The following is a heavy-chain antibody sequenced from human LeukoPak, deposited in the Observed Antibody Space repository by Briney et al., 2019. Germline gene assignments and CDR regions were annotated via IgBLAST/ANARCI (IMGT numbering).Heavy chain of an antibody. J-gene: IGHJ4*02. CDR1: GLSFSNE. Sequence: GGSLRLSCAASGLSFSNEMHRVRQGPGKGLEYVSAISSDGGSTYYANSVKRRFTISRDNSKNTLYLQMGSLRAEDMAVYYCARRARDGYSSQMYYFDYWGRGTLVTVSS. V-gene: IGHV3-64*01. D-gene: IGHD5-24*01. CDR3: ARRARDGYSSQMYYFDY. CDR2: ISSDGGST.